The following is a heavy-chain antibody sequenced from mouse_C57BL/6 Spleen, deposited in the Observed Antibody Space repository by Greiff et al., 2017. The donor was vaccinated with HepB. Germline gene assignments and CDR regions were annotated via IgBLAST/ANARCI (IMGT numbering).Heavy chain of an antibody. Sequence: EVKLMESGGGLVKPGGSLKLSCAASGFTFSDYGMHWVRQAPEKGLEWVAYISSGSSTIYYADTVKGRFTISRDNAKNTLFLQMTSLRSEDTAMYYCARLGYDDYDGDYWGQGTTLTVSS. CDR2: ISSGSSTI. D-gene: IGHD2-4*01. V-gene: IGHV5-17*01. CDR3: ARLGYDDYDGDY. J-gene: IGHJ2*01. CDR1: GFTFSDYG.